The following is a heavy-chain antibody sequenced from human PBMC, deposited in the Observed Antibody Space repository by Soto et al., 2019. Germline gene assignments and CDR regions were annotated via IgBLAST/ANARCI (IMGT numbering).Heavy chain of an antibody. CDR3: ARDSRHFIAVAVGAFDI. J-gene: IGHJ3*02. Sequence: ASVKVSCKASGYTFTSYGISWVRQAPGQGLEWMGWISAYNGNTNYAQKLQGRVTMTTDTSTSTAYMELRSLRSDDTAVYYCARDSRHFIAVAVGAFDIWGQGTMVTVSS. CDR2: ISAYNGNT. D-gene: IGHD6-19*01. V-gene: IGHV1-18*01. CDR1: GYTFTSYG.